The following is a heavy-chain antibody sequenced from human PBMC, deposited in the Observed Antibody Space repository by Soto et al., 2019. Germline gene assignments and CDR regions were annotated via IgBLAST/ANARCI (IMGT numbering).Heavy chain of an antibody. CDR1: GFTFSSYA. Sequence: EVQLLESGGNLVQPGGSLRLSCAASGFTFSSYAMNWVRQTPGKGLEWVSAISGSGGTTYYADSVKGRFTISRDNSKNTLYLQMNSLRAEDTAVYYCAKEVDSSGYSQFDYWGQGTLVTVSS. D-gene: IGHD3-22*01. V-gene: IGHV3-23*01. J-gene: IGHJ4*02. CDR3: AKEVDSSGYSQFDY. CDR2: ISGSGGTT.